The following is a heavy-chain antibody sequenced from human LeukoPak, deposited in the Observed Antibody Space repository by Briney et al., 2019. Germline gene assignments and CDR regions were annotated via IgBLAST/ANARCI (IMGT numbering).Heavy chain of an antibody. V-gene: IGHV3-30-3*01. D-gene: IGHD2-2*01. CDR1: GFTFSTYA. CDR2: ILHDGSSK. J-gene: IGHJ6*02. CDR3: ARGNGALGPVPPALPPYYYYPMDV. Sequence: GGSLRLSCAASGFTFSTYAMHWVRQPPGKGLEWVAVILHDGSSKYYADSVKGLSTISRDNSKNTLYLQINSLRSEDTAVYYCARGNGALGPVPPALPPYYYYPMDVWGQGTTVTVSS.